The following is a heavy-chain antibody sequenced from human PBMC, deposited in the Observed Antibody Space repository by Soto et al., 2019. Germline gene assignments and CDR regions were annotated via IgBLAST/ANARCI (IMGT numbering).Heavy chain of an antibody. CDR2: INHSGST. CDR3: ARDKITGLFDY. D-gene: IGHD2-8*02. CDR1: GGSFSGYY. J-gene: IGHJ4*02. V-gene: IGHV4-34*01. Sequence: QVQLQQWGAGLLKPSETLSLTCAVYGGSFSGYYWTWIRQPPGTGLEWIGEINHSGSTNYNPSLKXRFTLSVDPSKNQFSLKLTSVTAADTAVYYCARDKITGLFDYWGQGTLVPVSS.